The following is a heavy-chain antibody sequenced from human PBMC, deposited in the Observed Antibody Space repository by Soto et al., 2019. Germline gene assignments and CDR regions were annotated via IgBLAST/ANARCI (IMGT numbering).Heavy chain of an antibody. CDR2: VSAHNGNT. J-gene: IGHJ6*02. V-gene: IGHV1-18*01. D-gene: IGHD3-3*01. Sequence: QVQLVQSGGEVKRPGASVKVSCQASGYTFSSYGISWVRQAPGQGLQWMGWVSAHNGNTKYAQILQARLTLTTDTSTSTAYMELRSRTSDDTAVYYCASDSPDDGFWGDVIELYSYSMDVWGQGTPVSVSS. CDR3: ASDSPDDGFWGDVIELYSYSMDV. CDR1: GYTFSSYG.